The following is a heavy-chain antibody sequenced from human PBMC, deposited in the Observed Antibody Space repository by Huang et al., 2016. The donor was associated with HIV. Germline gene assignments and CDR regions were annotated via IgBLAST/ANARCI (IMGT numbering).Heavy chain of an antibody. CDR3: ARGMWDSNWDGTDWLLRHFDS. Sequence: QVQLVQSGAEVKKPGSSVRVSCRASGDTFRKYAISWVRQGPGQGLEWMGGKMPNGGTPKDAQKFQGRSTISAKESTSTVYVELRSMTFKDTDVDYCARGMWDSNWDGTDWLLRHFDSWGQGTLVTVSS. J-gene: IGHJ4*02. D-gene: IGHD2-15*01. V-gene: IGHV1-69*13. CDR2: KMPNGGTP. CDR1: GDTFRKYA.